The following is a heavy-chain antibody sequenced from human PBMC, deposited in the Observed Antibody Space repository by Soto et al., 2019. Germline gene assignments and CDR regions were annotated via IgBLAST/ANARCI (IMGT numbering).Heavy chain of an antibody. CDR1: GFTFSRYW. J-gene: IGHJ6*02. Sequence: SLRLPCSASGFTFSRYWMSWVRQAPGKGLEWVANIKQEGGEKYYVDSVRGRFTISRDNAKNSLYLQMNSLRADDTAVYYCAGLYGMDVWGQGTKVTVSS. V-gene: IGHV3-7*05. CDR2: IKQEGGEK. CDR3: AGLYGMDV.